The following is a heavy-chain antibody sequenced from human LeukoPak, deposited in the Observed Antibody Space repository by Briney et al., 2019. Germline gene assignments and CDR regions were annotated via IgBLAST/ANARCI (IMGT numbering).Heavy chain of an antibody. D-gene: IGHD3-22*01. CDR3: AERLIYYYDSSGYDS. V-gene: IGHV3-23*01. J-gene: IGHJ4*02. CDR2: ISGSGGSA. Sequence: RGSLRLSSAASLFTLYDYGMSWVRQAPAKGLEWVAVISGSGGSACYADSVKGRFTISRDNSKKTLYLQMNCLRAEETAVYYCAERLIYYYDSSGYDSWGEGALVTVSS. CDR1: LFTLYDYG.